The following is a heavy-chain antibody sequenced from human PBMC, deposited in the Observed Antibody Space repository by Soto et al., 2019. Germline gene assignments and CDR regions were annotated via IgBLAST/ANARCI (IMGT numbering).Heavy chain of an antibody. Sequence: PSETLSLTCSVSGGSISSGYYYWSWIRQPPGKGLEWIGNIYYSGNTYYNPSLKSRLIISIDTSKNQFSLKVGSVTAEDTAVYYCARDLGYCSSTSCYTGSFDYYYYGMDVWGQGTTVTVSS. V-gene: IGHV4-30-4*01. CDR2: IYYSGNT. CDR1: GGSISSGYYY. CDR3: ARDLGYCSSTSCYTGSFDYYYYGMDV. D-gene: IGHD2-2*02. J-gene: IGHJ6*02.